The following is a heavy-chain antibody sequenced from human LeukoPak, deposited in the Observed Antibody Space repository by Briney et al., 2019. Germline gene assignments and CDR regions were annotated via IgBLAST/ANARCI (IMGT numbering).Heavy chain of an antibody. CDR1: GYTFTSYG. CDR2: ISTYNGYT. CDR3: ARARGDHDYVWGSYPSECDY. J-gene: IGHJ4*02. V-gene: IGHV1-18*01. D-gene: IGHD3-16*01. Sequence: ASVKVSCKASGYTFTSYGINWVRQAPGQGLEWMGWISTYNGYTNYAQKLQGRVTMTTDTSTSTAYMELRSLRSDDTAVYYCARARGDHDYVWGSYPSECDYWGQGTLVTVSS.